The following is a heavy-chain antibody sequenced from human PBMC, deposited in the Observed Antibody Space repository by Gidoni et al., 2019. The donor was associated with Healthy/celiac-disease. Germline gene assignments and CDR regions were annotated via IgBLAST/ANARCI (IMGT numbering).Heavy chain of an antibody. CDR1: GGSISSYY. CDR2: IYYSGST. CDR3: ACRGNYFDY. V-gene: IGHV4-59*01. Sequence: QVQLQESGPGLVKPSETLSLTCTVSGGSISSYYWSWIRQPPGKGLEWIGYIYYSGSTNYNPSLKSRVTISVDTSKNQFSLKLSSVTAADTAVYYCACRGNYFDYWGQGTLVTVSS. J-gene: IGHJ4*02.